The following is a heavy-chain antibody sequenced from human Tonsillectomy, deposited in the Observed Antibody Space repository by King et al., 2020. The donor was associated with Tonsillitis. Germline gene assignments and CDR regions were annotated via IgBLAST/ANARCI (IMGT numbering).Heavy chain of an antibody. J-gene: IGHJ5*02. CDR2: ISYDGSNK. V-gene: IGHV3-30*04. D-gene: IGHD2-15*01. Sequence: HVQLVESGGGVVQPGRSLRLSCAASGFTFSSYAMHWVRQAPGKGLEWVVVISYDGSNKYYADSVKGRFTISRDNSKNTLYLQMNSLRAEDTAVYYCARDAEYCSGGSCWGTENWFDPWGQGTLVTVSS. CDR3: ARDAEYCSGGSCWGTENWFDP. CDR1: GFTFSSYA.